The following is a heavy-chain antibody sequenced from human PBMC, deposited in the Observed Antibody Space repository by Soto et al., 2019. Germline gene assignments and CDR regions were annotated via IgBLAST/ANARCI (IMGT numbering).Heavy chain of an antibody. CDR1: GYAFTIYA. CDR2: INAGNGNT. CDR3: ARSIVVVTALDY. Sequence: ASVKVSCKASGYAFTIYAMHWVRKTPGQRLEWMGWINAGNGNTKYSQKFQGRVTITRDTSASTAYMELSSLRSEDTAVYYCARSIVVVTALDYWGQGTLVTVS. D-gene: IGHD2-21*02. J-gene: IGHJ4*02. V-gene: IGHV1-3*01.